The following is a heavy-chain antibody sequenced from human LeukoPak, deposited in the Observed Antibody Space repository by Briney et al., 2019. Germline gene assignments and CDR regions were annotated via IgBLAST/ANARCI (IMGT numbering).Heavy chain of an antibody. V-gene: IGHV3-21*01. CDR3: ARLTTTVTTPFDY. D-gene: IGHD4-17*01. CDR2: ISSSSSYI. J-gene: IGHJ4*02. CDR1: GFTFSSYE. Sequence: GGSLRLSCAASGFTFSSYEMNWVRQAPGKGLEWVSSISSSSSYIYYADSVKGRFTISRDNAKNSLYLQMNSLRAKDTAVYYCARLTTTVTTPFDYWGQGTLVTVSS.